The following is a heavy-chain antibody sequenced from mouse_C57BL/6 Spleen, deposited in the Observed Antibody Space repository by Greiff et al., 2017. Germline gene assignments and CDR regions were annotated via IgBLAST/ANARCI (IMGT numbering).Heavy chain of an antibody. CDR2: IDPETGGT. V-gene: IGHV1-15*01. D-gene: IGHD1-1*01. CDR1: GYTFTDYE. J-gene: IGHJ1*03. Sequence: VQLQQSGAELVRPGASVTLSCKASGYTFTDYEMHWVKQTPVHGLEWIGAIDPETGGTAYNQKFKGKAILTADKSSSTAYLELRSLTSKDSAVYYCTRLTGPYWDFDVWGTGTTVTVSS. CDR3: TRLTGPYWDFDV.